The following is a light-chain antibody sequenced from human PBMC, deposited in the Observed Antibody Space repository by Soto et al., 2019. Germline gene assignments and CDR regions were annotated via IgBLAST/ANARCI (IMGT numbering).Light chain of an antibody. CDR1: NSDVGGYNS. CDR2: EVS. Sequence: QAALTQPASVSGSPGQSITISCTGTNSDVGGYNSVSWYQQHPGKAPKLMIYEVSNRPSGISNRFSGSKSGNTASLTISGLHAEDEADYDCRSYTPSSPLVFGTGTKVTV. V-gene: IGLV2-14*01. CDR3: RSYTPSSPLV. J-gene: IGLJ1*01.